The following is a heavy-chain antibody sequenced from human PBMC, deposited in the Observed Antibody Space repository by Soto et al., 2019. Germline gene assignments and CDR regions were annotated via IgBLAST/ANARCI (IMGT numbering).Heavy chain of an antibody. CDR3: AKDRRTTVTTSHY. CDR1: VFTFISYA. CDR2: ISGSGGST. V-gene: IGHV3-23*01. J-gene: IGHJ4*02. Sequence: GWSLRLSCASSVFTFISYAMSWVRQAPGKGLEWVSAISGSGGSTYYADSVKGRFTISRDNSKNTLYLQMNSLRAEDTAVYYCAKDRRTTVTTSHYWGQGTLVTVSS. D-gene: IGHD4-4*01.